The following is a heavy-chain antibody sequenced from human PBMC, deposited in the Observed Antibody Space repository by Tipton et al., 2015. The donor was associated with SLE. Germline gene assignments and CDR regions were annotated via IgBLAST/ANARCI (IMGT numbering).Heavy chain of an antibody. Sequence: GLVKPSETLSLTCTVSGGSISSSSYYWGWIRQSPGKGLEWIGSMYHGGSTNYNPSLKSRVTISVDTSRNQFSLKLSFVTAADTAVYYCARLSSMVRRAQGWFDPWGQGTLVTVSS. D-gene: IGHD3-10*01. J-gene: IGHJ5*02. CDR1: GGSISSSSYY. V-gene: IGHV4-39*07. CDR2: MYHGGST. CDR3: ARLSSMVRRAQGWFDP.